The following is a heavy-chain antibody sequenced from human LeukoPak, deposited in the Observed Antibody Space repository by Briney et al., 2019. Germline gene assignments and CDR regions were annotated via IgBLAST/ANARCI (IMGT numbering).Heavy chain of an antibody. CDR2: ISYDGSNK. CDR3: AREYGAGFYYYYGMDV. V-gene: IGHV3-30*04. CDR1: GFTFSNYP. D-gene: IGHD3-10*01. Sequence: GRSLRVSCADPGFTFSNYPLHWVRQAPGKGLWWGADISYDGSNKYYADSLKGRFTISRDNSKKTLYLQMNSLRAEDTAVYYCAREYGAGFYYYYGMDVWGQGTTATVSS. J-gene: IGHJ6*02.